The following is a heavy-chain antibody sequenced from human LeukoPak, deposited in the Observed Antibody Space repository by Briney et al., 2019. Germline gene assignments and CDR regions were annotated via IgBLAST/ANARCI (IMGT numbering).Heavy chain of an antibody. CDR1: GGTFSSYA. D-gene: IGHD3-22*01. Sequence: ASVKVSCKASGGTFSSYAISWVRQAPGQGLEWMGGIIPIFGTANYAQKFQGRVTITRDTSASTAYMELSSLRSEDTAVYYCARDHGYYYDSSGYYFSPYYFDYWGQGTLVTVSS. V-gene: IGHV1-69*05. CDR2: IIPIFGTA. CDR3: ARDHGYYYDSSGYYFSPYYFDY. J-gene: IGHJ4*02.